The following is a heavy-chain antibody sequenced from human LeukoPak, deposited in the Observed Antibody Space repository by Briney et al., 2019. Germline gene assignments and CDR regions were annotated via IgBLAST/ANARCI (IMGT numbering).Heavy chain of an antibody. J-gene: IGHJ4*02. V-gene: IGHV4-34*01. Sequence: PSETLSLTCAVYGGSFSGYYWSWIRQPPGKGLEWIGEINHSGSTNYNPSLKSRVTISVDTSKNQFSLKLSSVTAADTAVYYCARERGSYNDYWGQGTLVTVSS. CDR3: ARERGSYNDY. D-gene: IGHD1-26*01. CDR1: GGSFSGYY. CDR2: INHSGST.